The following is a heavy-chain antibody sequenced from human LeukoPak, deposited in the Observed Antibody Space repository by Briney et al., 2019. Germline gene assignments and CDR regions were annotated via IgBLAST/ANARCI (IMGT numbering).Heavy chain of an antibody. Sequence: GGSLRLSCAASGFTFNNYGMSWVRQAPEKGLEWVSGISGSGGTTYYADLVKGRFTIFRDNSKNTVHLQMNSLRAEDTAVYYCAKVVVVVATIEGMDAWGQGTTVTVSS. V-gene: IGHV3-23*01. CDR3: AKVVVVVATIEGMDA. J-gene: IGHJ6*02. CDR1: GFTFNNYG. D-gene: IGHD2-15*01. CDR2: ISGSGGTT.